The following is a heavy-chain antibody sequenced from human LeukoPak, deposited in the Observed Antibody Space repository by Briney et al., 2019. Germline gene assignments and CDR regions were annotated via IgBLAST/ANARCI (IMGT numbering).Heavy chain of an antibody. CDR2: FDPEDGET. V-gene: IGHV1-24*01. J-gene: IGHJ4*02. CDR3: ATADYYGSGSSLPVDY. Sequence: ASVKVSCKVSGYTLTELSMHWVRQAPGKGLEWMGGFDPEDGETIYAQKFQGRVTMTEDTSTDTAYMELSSLRSEDTAVYYCATADYYGSGSSLPVDYWGQGTLVTVSS. CDR1: GYTLTELS. D-gene: IGHD3-10*01.